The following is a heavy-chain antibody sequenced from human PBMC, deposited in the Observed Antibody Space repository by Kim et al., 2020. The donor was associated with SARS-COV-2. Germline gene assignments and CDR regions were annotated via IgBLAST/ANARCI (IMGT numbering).Heavy chain of an antibody. Sequence: SETLSLTCAVYGGSFSGYYWSWIRQPPGKGLEWIGEINHSGSTNYNPSLKSRVTISVDTSKNQFSLKLSSVTAADTAVYYCARGWRGYSYTGPLGRYYFDYWGQGTLVTLSS. CDR1: GGSFSGYY. J-gene: IGHJ4*02. D-gene: IGHD5-18*01. CDR2: INHSGST. V-gene: IGHV4-34*01. CDR3: ARGWRGYSYTGPLGRYYFDY.